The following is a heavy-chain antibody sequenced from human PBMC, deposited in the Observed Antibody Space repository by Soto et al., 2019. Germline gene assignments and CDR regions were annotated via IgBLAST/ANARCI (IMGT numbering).Heavy chain of an antibody. D-gene: IGHD3-9*01. Sequence: SGPTLVNPTQTLTLTCTFSGFSLSTSGVGVGWIRQPPGKALEWLALIYWNDDKRYSPSLKSRLTITKDTSKNQVVLTMTNMDPVDTATYYSAHTSGRSFDWQTYYFDYWGQGTLVTVSS. CDR2: IYWNDDK. V-gene: IGHV2-5*01. CDR3: AHTSGRSFDWQTYYFDY. J-gene: IGHJ4*02. CDR1: GFSLSTSGVG.